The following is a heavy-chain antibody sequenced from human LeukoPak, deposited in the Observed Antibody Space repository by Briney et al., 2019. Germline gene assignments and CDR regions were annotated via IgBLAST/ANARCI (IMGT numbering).Heavy chain of an antibody. V-gene: IGHV1-2*04. Sequence: ASVKVSCKASGYTFIAFYLHWVRQAPGQGLEWMGWINPNSGDTKYAQKFQGWVTMTRDTSTSTAYMELNRLRSVDTAVYYCARVDYGDYPDAFDIWGQGTRVTVSS. CDR3: ARVDYGDYPDAFDI. CDR2: INPNSGDT. CDR1: GYTFIAFY. J-gene: IGHJ3*02. D-gene: IGHD4-17*01.